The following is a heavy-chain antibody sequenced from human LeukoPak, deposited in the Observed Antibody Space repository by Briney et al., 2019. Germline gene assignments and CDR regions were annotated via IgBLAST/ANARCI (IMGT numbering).Heavy chain of an antibody. CDR3: ATDRGSYYYYGMDV. D-gene: IGHD3-10*01. CDR2: FDPEDGET. V-gene: IGHV1-24*01. CDR1: GYTLTKLS. Sequence: ASVKVSCKVSGYTLTKLSMHWVRQAPGKGLEWMGGFDPEDGETIYAQKFQGRVTMTEDTSTDTAYMELSSLRSEDTAVYYCATDRGSYYYYGMDVWGQGTTVTVSS. J-gene: IGHJ6*02.